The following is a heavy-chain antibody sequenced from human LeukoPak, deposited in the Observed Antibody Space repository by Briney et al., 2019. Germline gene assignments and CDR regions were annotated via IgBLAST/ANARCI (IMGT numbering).Heavy chain of an antibody. V-gene: IGHV4-61*02. CDR2: IYTSGST. CDR3: ARVYCTDGSCFAGWFDS. Sequence: SETLSLTCNVSGDSLSSGSYYWSWIRQPAGKGLEWVGRIYTSGSTNYNPSLENRVTISLDTSKNQFSLKVTSVTAADTAVYYCARVYCTDGSCFAGWFDSWGQGTLVTVSS. J-gene: IGHJ5*01. CDR1: GDSLSSGSYY. D-gene: IGHD2-8*01.